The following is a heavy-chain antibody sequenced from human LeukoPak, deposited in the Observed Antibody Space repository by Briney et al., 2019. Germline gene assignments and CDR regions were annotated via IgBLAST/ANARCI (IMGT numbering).Heavy chain of an antibody. V-gene: IGHV1-8*01. J-gene: IGHJ6*03. D-gene: IGHD1-20*01. Sequence: ASVKVSCKAPGYTFTSYDINWVRQATGQGLEWMGWMNPNSGNTGYAQKFQGRVTMTRNTSISTAYMELSSLRSEDTAVYYCARGRYNWNLYYYYYMDVWGKGTTVTVSS. CDR1: GYTFTSYD. CDR3: ARGRYNWNLYYYYYMDV. CDR2: MNPNSGNT.